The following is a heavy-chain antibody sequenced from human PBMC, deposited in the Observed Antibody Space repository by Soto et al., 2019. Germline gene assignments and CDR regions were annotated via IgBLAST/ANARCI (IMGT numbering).Heavy chain of an antibody. J-gene: IGHJ6*02. CDR2: ISAHNGNR. D-gene: IGHD2-2*01. Sequence: GASVKVSCKASGYTFTSSGISWVRQAPGHGPEWLGWISAHNGNRNKAQKFQDRITMTTDTSTSTAYMELRSLRSDDTAVYYCARGVRYCSSTSCYERDYYYYGMDVWGQGTTVTVSS. V-gene: IGHV1-18*01. CDR3: ARGVRYCSSTSCYERDYYYYGMDV. CDR1: GYTFTSSG.